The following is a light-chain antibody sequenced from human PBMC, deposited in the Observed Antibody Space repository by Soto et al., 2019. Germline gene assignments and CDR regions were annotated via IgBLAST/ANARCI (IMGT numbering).Light chain of an antibody. J-gene: IGKJ4*01. CDR2: AAS. Sequence: EIQMTQSPSSLSASVGDRVTIACRASQIIRTYMNWYHQSPGKAPRLLIYAASNLQSGVPTRFNGSGSGSEFTLTITSLQPEDFGTYYCQQAYSKNSFGGGTKVEI. CDR1: QIIRTY. V-gene: IGKV1-39*01. CDR3: QQAYSKNS.